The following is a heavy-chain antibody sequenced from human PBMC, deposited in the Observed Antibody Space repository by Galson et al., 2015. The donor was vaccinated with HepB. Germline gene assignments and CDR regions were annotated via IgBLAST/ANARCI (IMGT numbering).Heavy chain of an antibody. CDR1: GFTFSSYS. D-gene: IGHD1-26*01. CDR2: ISSSSSYI. Sequence: SLRLSCAASGFTFSSYSMNWVRQAPGKGLEWVSSISSSSSYIYYADSVKGRFTISRDNAKNSLYLQMNSLRAEDTAVYYCARAQSIVGATAHWGQGTLVTVSS. CDR3: ARAQSIVGATAH. J-gene: IGHJ4*02. V-gene: IGHV3-21*01.